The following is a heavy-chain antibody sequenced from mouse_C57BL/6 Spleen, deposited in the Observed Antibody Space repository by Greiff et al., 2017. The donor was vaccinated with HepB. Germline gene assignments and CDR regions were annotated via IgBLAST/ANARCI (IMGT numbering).Heavy chain of an antibody. Sequence: QVQLQQSGAELVKPGASVKMSCKASGYTFTSYWITWVKQRPGQGLEWIGDIYPGSGSTNYNEKFKSKATLTVDTSSSTAYMQLSSLTSEDSAVYYCARGGYGYDGGFAYWGQGTLVTVSA. CDR1: GYTFTSYW. CDR2: IYPGSGST. V-gene: IGHV1-55*01. J-gene: IGHJ3*01. CDR3: ARGGYGYDGGFAY. D-gene: IGHD2-2*01.